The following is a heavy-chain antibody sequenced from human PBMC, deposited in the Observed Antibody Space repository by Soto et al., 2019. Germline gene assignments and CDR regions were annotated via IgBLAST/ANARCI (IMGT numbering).Heavy chain of an antibody. Sequence: PSETLSLTCAVYGGSFSGYYWSWIRQPPGKGLEWIGEINHSGSTNYNPSLKSRVTISVDTSKNQFSLKLSSVTAADTAVYYCARRGYSYRIWFDPWGQGTLVTVS. D-gene: IGHD5-18*01. CDR1: GGSFSGYY. CDR2: INHSGST. V-gene: IGHV4-34*01. J-gene: IGHJ5*02. CDR3: ARRGYSYRIWFDP.